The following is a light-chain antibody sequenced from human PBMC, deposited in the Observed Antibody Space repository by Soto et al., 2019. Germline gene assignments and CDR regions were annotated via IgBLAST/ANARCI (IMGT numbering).Light chain of an antibody. J-gene: IGKJ2*01. CDR2: GAS. CDR1: QTINSRD. V-gene: IGKV3-20*01. Sequence: EIVMTQSPGTLSLSPGERATLSCRASQTINSRDLAWYQKRPSQAHSLLLYGASSRATGIPDRFTGSGSGTDFTLTISRLVPEDFAVYYCQQYDTFGQGTKLEIK. CDR3: QQYDT.